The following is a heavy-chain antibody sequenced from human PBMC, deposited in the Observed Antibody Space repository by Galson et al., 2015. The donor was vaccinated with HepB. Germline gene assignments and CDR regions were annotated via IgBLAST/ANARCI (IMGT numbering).Heavy chain of an antibody. D-gene: IGHD6-13*01. J-gene: IGHJ4*02. Sequence: SLRLSCAASGFIFSSYAMHWVRQAPGKGLEWVAVISYDGSNKYYADSVKGRFTISRDNSKNTVYLQMNSLRAEDTAVYYCASEALWQQLTYYFDYWGQGTLVTVSS. CDR2: ISYDGSNK. V-gene: IGHV3-30-3*01. CDR1: GFIFSSYA. CDR3: ASEALWQQLTYYFDY.